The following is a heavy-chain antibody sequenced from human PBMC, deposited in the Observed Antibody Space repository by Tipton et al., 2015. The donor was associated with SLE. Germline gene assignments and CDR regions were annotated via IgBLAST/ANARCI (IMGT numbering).Heavy chain of an antibody. J-gene: IGHJ4*02. D-gene: IGHD4-17*01. CDR3: AKDYNYDYPDYN. CDR2: VFYTGVT. Sequence: TLSLTCTVSGASMTKYYWSWIRQSPGKGLQWIGHVFYTGVTNYNPSLESRVAISVDTSKNQFSLKLNSVTAADTAVYYCAKDYNYDYPDYNWGQGTLVIVSS. V-gene: IGHV4-59*12. CDR1: GASMTKYY.